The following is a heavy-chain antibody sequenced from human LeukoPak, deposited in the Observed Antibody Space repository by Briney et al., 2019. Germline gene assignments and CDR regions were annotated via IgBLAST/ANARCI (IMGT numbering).Heavy chain of an antibody. CDR2: INHSGST. J-gene: IGHJ4*02. CDR1: GGSFSGYY. Sequence: SETLSLTCAVYGGSFSGYYWSWIRQPPGKGLEWIGEINHSGSTNYNPSLKSRVTISVDTSKNQFSLKLSSVTAADTAVYYCARVPAAGTLDYWGQGTLVTVSS. D-gene: IGHD6-13*01. CDR3: ARVPAAGTLDY. V-gene: IGHV4-34*01.